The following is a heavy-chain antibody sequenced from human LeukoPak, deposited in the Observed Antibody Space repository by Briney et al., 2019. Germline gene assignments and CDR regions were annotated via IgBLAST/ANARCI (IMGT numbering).Heavy chain of an antibody. CDR3: AREIGSDYGGRYFDL. CDR1: GFTFSSYS. V-gene: IGHV3-21*01. J-gene: IGHJ2*01. D-gene: IGHD4-17*01. CDR2: ISSRSSYI. Sequence: GGSLRLSCAASGFTFSSYSMNWVGQAPGKGLEGVSSISSRSSYIYYADSVKGRFTISRDNAQNSLYLQMNSLRAEDPAVYYCAREIGSDYGGRYFDLWGRGTLVTVSS.